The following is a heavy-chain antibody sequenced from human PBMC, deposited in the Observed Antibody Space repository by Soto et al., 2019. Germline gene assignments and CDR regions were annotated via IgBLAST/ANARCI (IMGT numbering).Heavy chain of an antibody. D-gene: IGHD3-22*01. Sequence: ASVKVSCKASGYTFTSYGISWVRQAPGQGLEWMGWISAYNGNTNYAQKLQGRVTMTTDTSTSTAYMELRSLRSDDTAVYYCALDYDSSGYSQVLDYCGQGTLVPVSS. CDR1: GYTFTSYG. V-gene: IGHV1-18*01. J-gene: IGHJ4*02. CDR2: ISAYNGNT. CDR3: ALDYDSSGYSQVLDY.